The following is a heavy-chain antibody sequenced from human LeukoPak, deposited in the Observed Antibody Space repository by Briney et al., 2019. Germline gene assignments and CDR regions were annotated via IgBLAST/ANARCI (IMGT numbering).Heavy chain of an antibody. CDR2: ISNDGGNK. CDR1: GFIFSPYT. Sequence: GGSLRLSCAASGFIFSPYTMHWVRQAPGKGLEWVAVISNDGGNKYYTDSVKGRFTISRDNSKNSLYLQMNSLRAEDTAIYYCARALETWAFDYWGQGTLVTVSS. CDR3: ARALETWAFDY. J-gene: IGHJ4*02. D-gene: IGHD7-27*01. V-gene: IGHV3-30*04.